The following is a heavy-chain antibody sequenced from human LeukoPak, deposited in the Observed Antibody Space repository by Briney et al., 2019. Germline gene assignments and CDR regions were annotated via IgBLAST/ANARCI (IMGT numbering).Heavy chain of an antibody. CDR3: TKLLGTATTYDS. V-gene: IGHV3-7*01. Sequence: PGGSLRLSCEASGFTFSGNWMSWVRQAPGKGLEWVASIPPDGSQKFYVDSVKGRFTISRDNTKSSLYLQMNSLGAEDTAMYYCTKLLGTATTYDSWGQGARVTFAS. CDR2: IPPDGSQK. D-gene: IGHD5-24*01. J-gene: IGHJ4*02. CDR1: GFTFSGNW.